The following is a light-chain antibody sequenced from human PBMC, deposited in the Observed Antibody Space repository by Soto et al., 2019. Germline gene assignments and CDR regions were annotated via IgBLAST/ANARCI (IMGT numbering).Light chain of an antibody. CDR1: QSISTY. CDR2: AAS. CDR3: QQSYSTPIT. J-gene: IGKJ5*01. Sequence: DIQMTQSPSSLSASVGDIVTITCRASQSISTYLNWYQQKPGKPPKLLIYAASSFQSGVPSRFSGSGSGTDCTLTISSLQPEDVATYYCQQSYSTPITFGQGTRLEIK. V-gene: IGKV1-39*01.